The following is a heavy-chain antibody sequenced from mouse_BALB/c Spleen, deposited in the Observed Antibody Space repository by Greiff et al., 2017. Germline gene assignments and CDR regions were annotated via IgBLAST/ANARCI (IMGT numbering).Heavy chain of an antibody. CDR2: ISSGSSTI. CDR1: GFTFSSFG. D-gene: IGHD1-2*01. V-gene: IGHV5-17*02. Sequence: EVKVVESGGGLVQPGGSRKLSCAASGFTFSSFGMHWVRQAPEKGLEWVAYISSGSSTIYYADTVKGRFTISRDNPKNTLFLQMTSLRSEDTAMYYCARSAGAYWGQGTLVTVSA. J-gene: IGHJ3*01. CDR3: ARSAGAY.